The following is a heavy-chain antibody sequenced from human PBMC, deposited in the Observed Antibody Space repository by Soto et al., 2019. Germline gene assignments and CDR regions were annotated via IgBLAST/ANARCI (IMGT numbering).Heavy chain of an antibody. CDR3: ATSEGDCGGGSCYNYFYYYGMDV. V-gene: IGHV1-3*01. Sequence: GSSVKVSCKASGHTRTDFSMHCVRQAPGQMPEGMGWLSVGNGDTKYSQKFQGRVTITRDTSARTAYMELSNLRSEDTAVYYCATSEGDCGGGSCYNYFYYYGMDVWGQGTTVTVSS. J-gene: IGHJ6*02. CDR1: GHTRTDFS. CDR2: LSVGNGDT. D-gene: IGHD2-15*01.